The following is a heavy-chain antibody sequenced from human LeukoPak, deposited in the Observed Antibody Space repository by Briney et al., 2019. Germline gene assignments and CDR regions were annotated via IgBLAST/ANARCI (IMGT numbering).Heavy chain of an antibody. Sequence: GGSLRLSCAASGFTFSSYSMNWVRQAPGKGLEWVSYISSSSTIYYADSVKGRFTISRDNAKNSLYLQMNSLRAEDTAVYYCARSVPIVVVPAAPSFDYWGQGTLVTVSS. CDR3: ARSVPIVVVPAAPSFDY. V-gene: IGHV3-48*04. J-gene: IGHJ4*02. D-gene: IGHD2-2*01. CDR1: GFTFSSYS. CDR2: ISSSSTI.